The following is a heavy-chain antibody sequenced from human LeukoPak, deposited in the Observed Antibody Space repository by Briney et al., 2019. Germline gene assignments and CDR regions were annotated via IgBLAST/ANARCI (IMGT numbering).Heavy chain of an antibody. D-gene: IGHD6-19*01. CDR1: GYTFTSYG. CDR3: ARDTEAEWLVTYYMDV. V-gene: IGHV1-18*01. Sequence: ASVKVSCKASGYTFTSYGISWVRQAPGQGLEWMGWISAYNGNTNYAQKLQGRVTMTTDTSTSTAYMELRSLRSDDTAVYYCARDTEAEWLVTYYMDVWGKGTTVTVSS. CDR2: ISAYNGNT. J-gene: IGHJ6*03.